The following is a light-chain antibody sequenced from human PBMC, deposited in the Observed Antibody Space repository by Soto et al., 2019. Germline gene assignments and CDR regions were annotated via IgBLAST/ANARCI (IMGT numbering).Light chain of an antibody. J-gene: IGKJ4*01. CDR2: DTS. CDR3: QQYNKWPLT. CDR1: QSVSSD. V-gene: IGKV3-15*01. Sequence: EIVITQSPATLSVSPGERATLSCRASQSVSSDLVWYQQKAGQAPRLLIYDTSTRATGIPARFSGSGSGTEFTLTISSLQSEDSAVYHCQQYNKWPLTFGGGTKVDI.